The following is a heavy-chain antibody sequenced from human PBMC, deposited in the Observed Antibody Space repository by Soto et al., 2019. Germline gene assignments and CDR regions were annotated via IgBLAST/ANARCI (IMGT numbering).Heavy chain of an antibody. Sequence: QVQLVESGGGVVQPGRSLRLSCAASGFTFSSYAMHWVRQAPGKGLEWVAVISYDGSNKYYADSVKGRVPISRDNSKNTLYLQMNRLRAEDTAVYYCARDYYRFNSSYGFSMDVWGQGTTVTVSS. V-gene: IGHV3-30-3*01. J-gene: IGHJ6*02. CDR2: ISYDGSNK. CDR1: GFTFSSYA. CDR3: ARDYYRFNSSYGFSMDV. D-gene: IGHD5-12*01.